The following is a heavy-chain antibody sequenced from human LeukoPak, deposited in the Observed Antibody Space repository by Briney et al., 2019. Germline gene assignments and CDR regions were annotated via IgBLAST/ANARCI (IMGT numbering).Heavy chain of an antibody. D-gene: IGHD6-13*01. J-gene: IGHJ6*03. CDR3: ARAGIAARGDNYYMDV. CDR2: IIPIFGTA. CDR1: GGTFSSYA. V-gene: IGHV1-69*05. Sequence: SVKVSCKASGGTFSSYAISWVRQAPGQGLEWMGGIIPIFGTANYAQKFQGRVTMTRNTSISTAYMELSSLRSEDTAVYYCARAGIAARGDNYYMDVWGKGTTVTVSS.